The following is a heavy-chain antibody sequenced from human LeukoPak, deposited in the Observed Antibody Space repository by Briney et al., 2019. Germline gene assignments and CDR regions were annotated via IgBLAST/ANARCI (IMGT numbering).Heavy chain of an antibody. V-gene: IGHV1-18*01. CDR3: ARDPSLAAANNWFDP. J-gene: IGHJ5*02. D-gene: IGHD6-13*01. CDR2: ISAYNGNT. CDR1: GYTFTSYG. Sequence: ASVKVSCEASGYTFTSYGISWVRQAPGQGLEWMGWISAYNGNTNYAQKLQGRVTMTTDTSTSTAYMELRSLRSDDTAVYYCARDPSLAAANNWFDPWGQGTLVTVSS.